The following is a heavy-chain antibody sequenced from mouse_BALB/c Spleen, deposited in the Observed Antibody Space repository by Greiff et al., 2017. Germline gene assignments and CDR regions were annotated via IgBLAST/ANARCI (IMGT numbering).Heavy chain of an antibody. CDR1: GFNIKDYY. Sequence: VQLKQSGAELVRPGALVKLSCKASGFNIKDYYMHWVKQRPEQGLEWIGWIDPENGNTIYDPKFQGKASITADTSSNTAYLQLSSLTSEDTAVYYCARSVDGYYRFAYWGQGTLVTVSA. V-gene: IGHV14-1*02. J-gene: IGHJ3*01. CDR2: IDPENGNT. D-gene: IGHD2-3*01. CDR3: ARSVDGYYRFAY.